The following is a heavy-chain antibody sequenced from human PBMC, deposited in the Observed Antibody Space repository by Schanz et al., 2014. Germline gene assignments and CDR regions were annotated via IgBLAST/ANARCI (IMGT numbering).Heavy chain of an antibody. Sequence: EVQSVESGGGLVQPGGSLRVSCAASGFTFSSYAMTWVRQAPGKGLEWVSSISGSGLSTYYADSVQGRYTVSRDNSKNTVYLQMNSLRDEDTALYYCAKELYSGSHYGWFDPWGQGTLVTVSS. CDR1: GFTFSSYA. J-gene: IGHJ5*02. CDR2: ISGSGLST. CDR3: AKELYSGSHYGWFDP. D-gene: IGHD1-26*01. V-gene: IGHV3-23*04.